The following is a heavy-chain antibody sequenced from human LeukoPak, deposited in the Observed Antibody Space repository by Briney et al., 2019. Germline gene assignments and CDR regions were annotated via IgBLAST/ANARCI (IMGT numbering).Heavy chain of an antibody. CDR2: IKEDGSKK. V-gene: IGHV3-7*01. J-gene: IGHJ4*02. CDR3: ARDRGGSSFDF. Sequence: GGSLRLSCAASGFNFRSYWMKWVRQAPGKGLEWVANIKEDGSKKYYVDSVKGRFTISRDNAENSLYLQMNSLRADDSAVYYCARDRGGSSFDFWGQGTLVTVSS. D-gene: IGHD1-26*01. CDR1: GFNFRSYW.